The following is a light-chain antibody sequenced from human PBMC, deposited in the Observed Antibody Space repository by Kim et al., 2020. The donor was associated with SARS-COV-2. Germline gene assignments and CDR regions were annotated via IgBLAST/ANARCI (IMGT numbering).Light chain of an antibody. CDR1: PDISSY. CDR3: QQYYGNPFT. Sequence: ASTGDRVTITCRASPDISSYLAWYQQKPGKAPKLLIYAASTLQRGVPSRFSGSGSGTDFALTISCLQSEDFATYYCQQYYGNPFTFGGGTKVDIK. CDR2: AAS. J-gene: IGKJ4*01. V-gene: IGKV1-8*01.